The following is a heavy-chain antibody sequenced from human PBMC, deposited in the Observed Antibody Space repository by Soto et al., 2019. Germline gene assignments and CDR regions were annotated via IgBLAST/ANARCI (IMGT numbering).Heavy chain of an antibody. Sequence: PSETLSLTCTVSGGSISSYYWSWIRQPPGKGLEWIGYIYYSGSTNYNPSLKSRVTISVDTSMNQFSLKLSSVTAADTAVYYCARASMPDWFDPWGQGTLVTVSS. V-gene: IGHV4-59*01. J-gene: IGHJ5*02. CDR2: IYYSGST. CDR3: ARASMPDWFDP. CDR1: GGSISSYY. D-gene: IGHD2-2*01.